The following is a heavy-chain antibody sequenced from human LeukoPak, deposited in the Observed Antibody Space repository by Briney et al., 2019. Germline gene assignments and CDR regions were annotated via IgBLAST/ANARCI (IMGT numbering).Heavy chain of an antibody. CDR1: GLTFSSYW. Sequence: AESLRLTCAAYGLTFSSYWMHWVRQPPGKGLVWVSRINSDGSTTTYAASVKGPFTISRANAKSTLYLQMNSLRAEDTAVYYCARECADDAFDIWGQGTMVTVSS. CDR3: ARECADDAFDI. CDR2: INSDGSTT. J-gene: IGHJ3*02. V-gene: IGHV3-74*01. D-gene: IGHD4/OR15-4a*01.